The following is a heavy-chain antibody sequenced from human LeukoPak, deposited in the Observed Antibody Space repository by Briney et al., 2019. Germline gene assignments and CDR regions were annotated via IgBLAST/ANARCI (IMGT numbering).Heavy chain of an antibody. J-gene: IGHJ4*02. CDR1: GFTFSSYS. CDR3: AGEVGSYGFVTADY. D-gene: IGHD5-18*01. Sequence: GGSLRLSCAASGFTFSSYSMNWVRQAPGKGLEWVSSISSSSSYIYYADSVKGRFTISRDNAKNSLYLQMNSLRAEDTAVYYCAGEVGSYGFVTADYWGQGTLVTVSS. CDR2: ISSSSSYI. V-gene: IGHV3-21*01.